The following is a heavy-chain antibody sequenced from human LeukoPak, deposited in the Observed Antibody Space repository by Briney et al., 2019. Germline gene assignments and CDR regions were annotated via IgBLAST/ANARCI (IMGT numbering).Heavy chain of an antibody. CDR1: GYIFSDFY. CDR2: ISGSGTST. J-gene: IGHJ4*02. Sequence: QSGGSLRLSCAASGYIFSDFYMSWIRQAPGKGLEWVSAISGSGTSTYYADSVKGRFTISRDNSKNTLYLQMNSLRAEDTAVYYCAKRISGTTPLGYWGQGTLVTVSS. CDR3: AKRISGTTPLGY. V-gene: IGHV3-23*01. D-gene: IGHD1-7*01.